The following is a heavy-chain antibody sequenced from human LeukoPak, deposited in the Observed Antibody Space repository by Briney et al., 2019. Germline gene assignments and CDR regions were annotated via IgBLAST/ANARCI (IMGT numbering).Heavy chain of an antibody. CDR3: ATLTVRGVINI. Sequence: GGSLRLSCAASGFTFSNTWMNWVRQAPGKGLEWVGRIQSKTDGGTTEYAAPVKGRFTISRDDSKTTLYLQMNNLKTEDTAVYYCATLTVRGVINIWGQGTLVTVSS. CDR2: IQSKTDGGTT. D-gene: IGHD3-10*01. J-gene: IGHJ4*02. V-gene: IGHV3-15*01. CDR1: GFTFSNTW.